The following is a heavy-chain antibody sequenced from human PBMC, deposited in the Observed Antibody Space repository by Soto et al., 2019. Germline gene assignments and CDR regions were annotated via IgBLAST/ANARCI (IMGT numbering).Heavy chain of an antibody. CDR2: ISAYNGNT. V-gene: IGHV1-18*01. CDR3: ASGQYYYGSGSLDGMDV. J-gene: IGHJ6*02. CDR1: GYTFTSYG. D-gene: IGHD3-10*01. Sequence: GASVKVSCKASGYTFTSYGISWVRQAPGQGLEWMGWISAYNGNTNYAQKLQGRVTMTTDTSTSTAYMELSSLRSDDTAVYYCASGQYYYGSGSLDGMDVWGQGTTVTVSS.